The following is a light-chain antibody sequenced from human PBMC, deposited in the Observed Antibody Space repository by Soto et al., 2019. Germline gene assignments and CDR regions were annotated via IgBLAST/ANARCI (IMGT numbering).Light chain of an antibody. CDR2: KAS. J-gene: IGKJ2*01. CDR3: QKYNSLYT. V-gene: IGKV1-5*03. Sequence: DIQMTQSPSTLSASVGDRVTITCRASQSISSWLAWYQQKPGKAPKLLIYKASSLESGVPSRFSGSGSGTEFTLTISSLQPDDFATYYCQKYNSLYTFGQGTKLVIK. CDR1: QSISSW.